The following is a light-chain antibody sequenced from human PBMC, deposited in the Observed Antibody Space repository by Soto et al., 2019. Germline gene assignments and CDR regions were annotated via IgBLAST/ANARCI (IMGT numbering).Light chain of an antibody. CDR1: SSDIGGYNY. CDR2: NVS. V-gene: IGLV2-14*01. Sequence: QSALTQPASVSGSPGQSITISCTGTSSDIGGYNYVSWYQQIPGKAPKLIIYNVSNRPSGVSDRFSASKSGNTASLTISGLQAEVEADYYCSSYTSSTTLIFGGGTKLTVL. CDR3: SSYTSSTTLI. J-gene: IGLJ2*01.